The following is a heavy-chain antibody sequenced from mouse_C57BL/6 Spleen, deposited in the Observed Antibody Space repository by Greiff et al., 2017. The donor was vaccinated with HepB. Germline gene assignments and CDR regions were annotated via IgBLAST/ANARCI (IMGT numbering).Heavy chain of an antibody. D-gene: IGHD2-2*01. CDR1: GYTFTDYE. CDR3: TRSMVKDY. V-gene: IGHV1-15*01. CDR2: IDPETGGT. Sequence: QVQLKESGAELVRPGASVTLSCKASGYTFTDYEMHWVKQTPVHGLEWIGAIDPETGGTAYTQKFKGKAILPADKSSSTAYMELRSLTSEDSAVYYCTRSMVKDYWGQGTTLTGSS. J-gene: IGHJ2*01.